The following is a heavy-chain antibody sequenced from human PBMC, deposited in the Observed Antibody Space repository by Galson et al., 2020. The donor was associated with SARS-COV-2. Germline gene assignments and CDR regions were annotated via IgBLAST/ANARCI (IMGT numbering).Heavy chain of an antibody. Sequence: GGSLRLSCAASGFTFSNAWMSWVRQAPGKGLEWVGRIKSKTDGGTTDYAAPVKGRFTISIDDSKNTLYLQMNSLKTEDTAVYYCTTEMSGYVWDFDYWGQGTLVTVSS. CDR1: GFTFSNAW. J-gene: IGHJ4*02. D-gene: IGHD3-16*01. CDR3: TTEMSGYVWDFDY. CDR2: IKSKTDGGTT. V-gene: IGHV3-15*01.